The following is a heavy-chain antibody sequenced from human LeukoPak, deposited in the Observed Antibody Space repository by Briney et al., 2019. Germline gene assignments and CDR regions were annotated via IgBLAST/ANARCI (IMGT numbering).Heavy chain of an antibody. J-gene: IGHJ6*02. D-gene: IGHD6-6*01. CDR1: GGTFSSYA. Sequence: SVKVSCKASGGTFSSYAISWVRQAPGQGLEWMGGIIPIFGTANYAHKFQGRVTITADESTSTAYMELSSLRSEDTAVYYCARLPLRSIAVGYYGMDVWGQGTTVTVSS. CDR3: ARLPLRSIAVGYYGMDV. CDR2: IIPIFGTA. V-gene: IGHV1-69*13.